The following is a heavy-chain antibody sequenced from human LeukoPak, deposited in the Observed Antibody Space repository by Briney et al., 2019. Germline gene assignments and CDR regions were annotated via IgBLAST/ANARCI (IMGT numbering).Heavy chain of an antibody. CDR2: IWYDGSNK. V-gene: IGHV3-33*01. J-gene: IGHJ4*02. Sequence: GRSLRLSCAASGFTFSSYGMRWVRQAPGKGLEWVAVIWYDGSNKYYADSVKGRFTISRDNSKNTLYLQMNSLRAEDTAVYYCARDKLPDLYYYDSSGYYLDYWGQGTLVTVSS. CDR1: GFTFSSYG. D-gene: IGHD3-22*01. CDR3: ARDKLPDLYYYDSSGYYLDY.